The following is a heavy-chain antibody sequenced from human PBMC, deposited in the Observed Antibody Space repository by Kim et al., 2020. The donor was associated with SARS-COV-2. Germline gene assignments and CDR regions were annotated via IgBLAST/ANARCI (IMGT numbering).Heavy chain of an antibody. CDR2: ISSSGSTI. CDR3: ARSGGVVVVAATPPLNYYYYYGMDV. Sequence: GGSLRLSCAASGFTFSSYEMNWVRQAPGKGLEWVSYISSSGSTIYYADSVKGRFTISRDNAKNSLYLQMNSLRAEDTAVYYCARSGGVVVVAATPPLNYYYYYGMDVWGQGTTVTVSS. CDR1: GFTFSSYE. D-gene: IGHD2-15*01. V-gene: IGHV3-48*03. J-gene: IGHJ6*02.